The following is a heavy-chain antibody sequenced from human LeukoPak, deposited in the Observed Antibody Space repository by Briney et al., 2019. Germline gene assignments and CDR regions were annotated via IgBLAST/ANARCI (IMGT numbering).Heavy chain of an antibody. Sequence: GGSLRLSCAASGFTFNKYAMSWVRQGPGKGLEWVSAMSGNAYYADSVNGRFTISRDDSKNTLYIQMKSLRADDTAIYYWAKTTRYSNSPMDVWGQGTTVTVSS. D-gene: IGHD6-13*01. V-gene: IGHV3-23*01. CDR1: GFTFNKYA. CDR2: MSGNA. CDR3: AKTTRYSNSPMDV. J-gene: IGHJ6*02.